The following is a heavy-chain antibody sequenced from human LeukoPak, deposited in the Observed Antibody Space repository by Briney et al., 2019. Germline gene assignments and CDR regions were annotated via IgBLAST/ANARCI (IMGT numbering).Heavy chain of an antibody. V-gene: IGHV3-33*03. CDR3: AKEWYSGYASGDYYYYYMDV. CDR2: IWYDGSKK. J-gene: IGHJ6*03. D-gene: IGHD5-12*01. Sequence: GGSLRLSCAASGFIFSSYGMHWVRQAPGKGLEWVAVIWYDGSKKYYADSVKGRFTISRDKSKNTLYLQMNSLSAEDTAVYYCAKEWYSGYASGDYYYYYMDVWGKGTTVTVSS. CDR1: GFIFSSYG.